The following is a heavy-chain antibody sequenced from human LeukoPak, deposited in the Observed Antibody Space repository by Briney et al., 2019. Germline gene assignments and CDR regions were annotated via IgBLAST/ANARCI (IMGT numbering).Heavy chain of an antibody. CDR2: ISNSGSII. D-gene: IGHD3-16*01. CDR3: ARDPQGAAFDI. V-gene: IGHV3-48*03. Sequence: GGSLRLSCAASGFTFSSYEMNWVRQAPGKGLEWVSYISNSGSIIYYADSVKGRFTISRDNAKKSLYLQMNSLRAEDTAVYYCARDPQGAAFDIWGQGTMVTVSS. J-gene: IGHJ3*02. CDR1: GFTFSSYE.